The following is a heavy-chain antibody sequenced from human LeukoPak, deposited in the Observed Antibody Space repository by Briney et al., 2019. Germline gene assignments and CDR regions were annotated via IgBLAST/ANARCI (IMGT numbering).Heavy chain of an antibody. V-gene: IGHV4-39*07. CDR3: ARAPGQLVRGAFDI. Sequence: SETLSLTCSVSDDYISVSSDYWGWIRQSPGKGLEWIGSFYFGGTTYYNTSLKSRVSISVDTSEDKLSLRLTSVTAADTAVYYCARAPGQLVRGAFDIWGQGTMVTVSS. CDR1: DDYISVSSDY. CDR2: FYFGGTT. D-gene: IGHD6-13*01. J-gene: IGHJ3*02.